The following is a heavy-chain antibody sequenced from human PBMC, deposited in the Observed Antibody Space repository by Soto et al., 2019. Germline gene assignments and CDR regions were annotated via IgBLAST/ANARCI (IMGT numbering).Heavy chain of an antibody. CDR2: IYSGGST. CDR3: ARGTFDSSGYYHDY. D-gene: IGHD3-22*01. CDR1: GFTVSSNY. J-gene: IGHJ4*02. Sequence: EVQLVESGGGLVQPGGSLRLSCAASGFTVSSNYMSWVRQAPGKGLEWVSVIYSGGSTYYADSVKGRFTISRQNSKNTLYLQMTSLRAEDTAVYYCARGTFDSSGYYHDYWGQGTLVTVSS. V-gene: IGHV3-53*04.